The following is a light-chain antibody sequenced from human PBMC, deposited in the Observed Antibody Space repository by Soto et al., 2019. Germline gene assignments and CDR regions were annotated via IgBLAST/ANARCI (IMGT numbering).Light chain of an antibody. CDR2: GAS. J-gene: IGKJ5*01. Sequence: EIVLTQSPGTLSLSPGERATLSCRASQSVSSNYLAWYQQKPGQAPRLLIYGASNRATGIPDRFSGSGSGTDFTLTISRLEPEDFAVYYCQQYGSSPPITFDQGTRLEIK. V-gene: IGKV3-20*01. CDR3: QQYGSSPPIT. CDR1: QSVSSNY.